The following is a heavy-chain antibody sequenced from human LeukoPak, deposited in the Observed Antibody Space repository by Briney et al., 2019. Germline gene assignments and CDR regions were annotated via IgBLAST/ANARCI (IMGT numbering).Heavy chain of an antibody. CDR2: IKEDGSKQ. V-gene: IGHV3-7*03. J-gene: IGHJ6*02. Sequence: PGGSLRLSCAASGFSFSSYWMNWVRRAPGRGLEWLANIKEDGSKQYYVDSVKGRFTISRDNAKNSLYLQMDSLRAEDTAVYYCARDPSRQYSSIADVWGQGTTVTVSS. D-gene: IGHD6-19*01. CDR1: GFSFSSYW. CDR3: ARDPSRQYSSIADV.